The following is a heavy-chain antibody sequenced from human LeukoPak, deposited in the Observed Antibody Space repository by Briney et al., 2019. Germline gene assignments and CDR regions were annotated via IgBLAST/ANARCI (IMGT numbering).Heavy chain of an antibody. CDR2: ISSSGSTI. J-gene: IGHJ4*02. D-gene: IGHD3-22*01. CDR1: GFTFSDYY. CDR3: ARAGSEAYYYDSSGYSLVDY. Sequence: GRSLRLSCAASGFTFSDYYMSWIRQAPGKGLEWVSYISSSGSTIYYADSVKGRFTISRDNAKNSLYLQMNSLRAEDTAVYYCARAGSEAYYYDSSGYSLVDYWGQGTLVTVSS. V-gene: IGHV3-11*01.